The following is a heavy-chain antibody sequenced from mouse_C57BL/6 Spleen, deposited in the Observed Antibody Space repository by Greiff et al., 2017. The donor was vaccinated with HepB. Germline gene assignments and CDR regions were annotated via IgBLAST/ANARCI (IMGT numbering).Heavy chain of an antibody. CDR2: IYPGDGDT. V-gene: IGHV1-82*01. CDR3: ARRDGYGAMDY. J-gene: IGHJ4*01. Sequence: QVQLKQSGPELVKPGASVKISCKASGYAFSSSWMNWVKQRPGKGLEWIGRIYPGDGDTNYNGKFKGKATLTADKSSSTAYMQLSSLTSEDSAVYFCARRDGYGAMDYWGQGTSVTVSS. CDR1: GYAFSSSW. D-gene: IGHD2-3*01.